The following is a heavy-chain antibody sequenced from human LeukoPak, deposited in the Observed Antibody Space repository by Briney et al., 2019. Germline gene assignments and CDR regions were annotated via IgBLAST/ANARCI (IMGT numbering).Heavy chain of an antibody. CDR3: AKELGTSGSSHMCYFDY. D-gene: IGHD3-10*01. V-gene: IGHV3-21*01. CDR1: GFTFSSYS. J-gene: IGHJ4*02. Sequence: GGSLRLSCAASGFTFSSYSMNWVRQAPGKGLEWVSSISSSSSYIYYADSVKGRFTISRDNAKDSLYLQMNSLRAEDTAVYYCAKELGTSGSSHMCYFDYWGQGILVTVS. CDR2: ISSSSSYI.